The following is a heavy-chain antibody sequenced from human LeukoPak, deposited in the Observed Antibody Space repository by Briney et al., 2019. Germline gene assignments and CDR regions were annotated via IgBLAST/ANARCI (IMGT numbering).Heavy chain of an antibody. CDR1: GFTFNIYA. J-gene: IGHJ4*02. Sequence: GGSQRLSCAASGFTFNIYAMNWVRQAPGKGLEWVSGISGLGGSAYYAASVKGRFTISRDNSGDTLFLQLNNLRVEDTAIYFCARRGGSSWSSFDYWGQGTLVTVSS. D-gene: IGHD6-13*01. V-gene: IGHV3-23*01. CDR2: ISGLGGSA. CDR3: ARRGGSSWSSFDY.